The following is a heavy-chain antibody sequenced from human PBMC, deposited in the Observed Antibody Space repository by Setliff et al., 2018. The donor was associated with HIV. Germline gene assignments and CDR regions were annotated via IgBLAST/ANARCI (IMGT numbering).Heavy chain of an antibody. V-gene: IGHV4-59*01. Sequence: SETLSLTYTVSGGSISSSYWTWTRQPPGKGLEWIGNIHYSGSTNYNPSLKSRVTISVDTSRSQFSLKLSSVTAADTAVHYCARGRDKYGPIDYWGQGTLVTVSS. J-gene: IGHJ4*02. CDR1: GGSISSSY. D-gene: IGHD3-10*01. CDR3: ARGRDKYGPIDY. CDR2: IHYSGST.